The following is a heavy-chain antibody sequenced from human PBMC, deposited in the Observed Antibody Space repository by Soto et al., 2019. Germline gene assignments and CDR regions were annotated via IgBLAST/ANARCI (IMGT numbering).Heavy chain of an antibody. CDR1: GFMFSTYL. V-gene: IGHV3-7*01. Sequence: VGSLRLSCTASGFMFSTYLMSWVRQAPGKGLEWVANIRQGGNEKFYVDSVKGRFTISRDNAKKSLYLQMNSLRAEDTAVYYCVGALTYEVPYYYYGMDVWGQGTTVTVSS. D-gene: IGHD3-16*01. CDR3: VGALTYEVPYYYYGMDV. J-gene: IGHJ6*02. CDR2: IRQGGNEK.